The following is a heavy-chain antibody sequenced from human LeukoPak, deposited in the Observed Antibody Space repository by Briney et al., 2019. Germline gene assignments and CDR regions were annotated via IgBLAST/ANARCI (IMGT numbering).Heavy chain of an antibody. CDR1: VYTCSSYD. D-gene: IGHD7-27*01. J-gene: IGHJ4*02. CDR2: MNPNSGNT. Sequence: GASVNVSCKASVYTCSSYDINWWRQSTGQGRGWLGWMNPNSGNTGYAQKLQGRVTMTRNTSISTAYMELSSLRSEDTAVYYCASERNWGSLYYWGQGTLVTVSS. V-gene: IGHV1-8*01. CDR3: ASERNWGSLYY.